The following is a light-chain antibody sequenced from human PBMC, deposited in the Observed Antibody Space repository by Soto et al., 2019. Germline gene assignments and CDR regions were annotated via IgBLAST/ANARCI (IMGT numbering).Light chain of an antibody. CDR3: QQGNTWPWT. CDR1: QSVSTK. J-gene: IGKJ1*01. Sequence: EIVLTQSPGTLSLSPGERATLSCRASQSVSTKLAWYQQKLGQAPRLLIYAASDRATGIPGRFSGSGSGTDLTLIISSLEPEDFAFYYCQQGNTWPWTFGQGTKVDIK. CDR2: AAS. V-gene: IGKV3-11*01.